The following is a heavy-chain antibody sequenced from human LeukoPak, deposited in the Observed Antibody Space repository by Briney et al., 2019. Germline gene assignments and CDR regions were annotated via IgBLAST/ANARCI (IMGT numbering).Heavy chain of an antibody. V-gene: IGHV1-2*02. CDR1: GYTFTGYY. D-gene: IGHD5-18*01. CDR3: ARDYFFSGYSYEPGDY. Sequence: ASVKVSCKASGYTFTGYYMHWVRQAPGQGLEWMGWINPNSGGTNYAQKFQGRVTMTRDTSISTAYMELSRLRSDDTAVYYCARDYFFSGYSYEPGDYWGQGTLVTVSS. CDR2: INPNSGGT. J-gene: IGHJ4*02.